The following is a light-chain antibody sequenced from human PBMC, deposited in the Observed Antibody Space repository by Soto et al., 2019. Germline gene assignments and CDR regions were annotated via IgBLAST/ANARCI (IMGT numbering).Light chain of an antibody. J-gene: IGKJ1*01. CDR2: RAS. V-gene: IGKV3-15*01. CDR1: QSLSSN. Sequence: EILLTQSPDTLSVSPGETATLSCRASQSLSSNLAWYQQKPGQAPRLLIFRASTRATGIPARFSATGSGTDFTLTISRLQSEDCAVYYYQTYSNWPPWTFGQGTKVDIK. CDR3: QTYSNWPPWT.